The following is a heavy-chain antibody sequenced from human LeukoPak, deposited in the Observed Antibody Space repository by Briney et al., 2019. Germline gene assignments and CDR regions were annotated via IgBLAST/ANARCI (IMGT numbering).Heavy chain of an antibody. CDR1: GFSIRSNY. CDR3: AREDLVLHYFDY. J-gene: IGHJ4*02. D-gene: IGHD6-6*01. V-gene: IGHV3-53*01. Sequence: PGGSLRLSCAASGFSIRSNYMSWVRQAPGKGLELVSIVYASGNTYYSDSVKGRFTISRDNSKNTLYLQMNSLRAEDTAVYYCAREDLVLHYFDYWGQGTLVTVSS. CDR2: VYASGNT.